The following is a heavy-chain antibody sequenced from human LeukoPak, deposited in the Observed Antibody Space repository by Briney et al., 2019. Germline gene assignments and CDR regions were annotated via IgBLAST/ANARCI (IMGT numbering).Heavy chain of an antibody. J-gene: IGHJ5*02. D-gene: IGHD2-21*01. CDR2: INPNSGGT. Sequence: GASVKVSCKTSGYSFTDYYMLWVRQAPGQGLEWMGWINPNSGGTSAAQKFQGRVTMTRDTSITTVYMEVSWLTSDDTAIYYCARADRLHGGPYLIGPWGQGTLVTVSS. CDR3: ARADRLHGGPYLIGP. CDR1: GYSFTDYY. V-gene: IGHV1-2*02.